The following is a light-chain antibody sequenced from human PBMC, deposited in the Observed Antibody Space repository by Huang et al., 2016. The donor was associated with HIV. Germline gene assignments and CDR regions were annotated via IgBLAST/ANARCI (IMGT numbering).Light chain of an antibody. CDR2: GAS. J-gene: IGKJ1*01. CDR3: LQYYDWPPWT. Sequence: ETVMTQSPASLSVSPGERATLSCRAGQNVYSNLAWYQHKPGQAPRLLIYGASTRATGVPARFSGSGSGKEFALTISSLQSEDFAVYYCLQYYDWPPWTFGQGTKVEI. V-gene: IGKV3-15*01. CDR1: QNVYSN.